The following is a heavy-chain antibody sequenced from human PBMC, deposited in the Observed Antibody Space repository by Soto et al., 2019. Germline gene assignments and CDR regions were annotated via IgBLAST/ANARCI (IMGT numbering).Heavy chain of an antibody. V-gene: IGHV4-31*03. CDR1: GGSISSGGYY. Sequence: QVQLQESGPGLVKPSQTLSLTCTVSGGSISSGGYYWSWIRQHPGKGLEWIGYIYYSGSTYYNPSHKSRVTISVDTSKNQFSLKLSSVTAADTAVYYCASYRELGYCSSTSCYRGFDPWGQGTLVTVSS. J-gene: IGHJ5*02. D-gene: IGHD2-2*01. CDR2: IYYSGST. CDR3: ASYRELGYCSSTSCYRGFDP.